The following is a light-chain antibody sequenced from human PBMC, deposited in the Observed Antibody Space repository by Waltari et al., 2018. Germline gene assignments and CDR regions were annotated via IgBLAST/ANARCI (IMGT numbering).Light chain of an antibody. Sequence: EIALTQSPDFQSVTPKQKVTITCRASHSIGSNLHWYQQKPDQSPMLLIKYASQSISGVPSRFSGSGSGTDFTLTIDSLETEDAAAYYCHQTSSFTRTFGQGTRLEIK. V-gene: IGKV6D-21*02. CDR2: YAS. CDR1: HSIGSN. CDR3: HQTSSFTRT. J-gene: IGKJ5*01.